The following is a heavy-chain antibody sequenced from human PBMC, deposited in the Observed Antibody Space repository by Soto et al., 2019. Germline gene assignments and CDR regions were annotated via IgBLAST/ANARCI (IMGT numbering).Heavy chain of an antibody. CDR1: GFTFVMYA. V-gene: IGHV1-3*01. Sequence: ASVKVSCKASGFTFVMYAIHWVRQAPGQGLEWMAWINAGNGHTTYSQKFQGRVTITRDTSARTVYMELRSLRFEDTATYYCARAGWFAEGFFDFWGQGTPVTVSS. CDR2: INAGNGHT. D-gene: IGHD3-10*01. J-gene: IGHJ4*02. CDR3: ARAGWFAEGFFDF.